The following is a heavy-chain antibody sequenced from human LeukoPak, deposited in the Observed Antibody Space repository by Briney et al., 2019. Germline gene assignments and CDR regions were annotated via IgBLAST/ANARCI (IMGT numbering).Heavy chain of an antibody. V-gene: IGHV1-2*02. CDR2: INPKSGGT. J-gene: IGHJ6*03. Sequence: ASVKVSCKASGYTFSGQYMHWVRQAPGQGLEWMGWINPKSGGTNYEQKFQGRVTMTRDTSIRTAYMELSKLRFDDTAVYYCARGVLAKEGSSRPYYYYMDVWGKGTTVTISS. CDR1: GYTFSGQY. CDR3: ARGVLAKEGSSRPYYYYMDV. D-gene: IGHD5-12*01.